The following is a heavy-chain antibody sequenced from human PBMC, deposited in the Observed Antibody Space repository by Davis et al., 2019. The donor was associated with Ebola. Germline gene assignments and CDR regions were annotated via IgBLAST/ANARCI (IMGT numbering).Heavy chain of an antibody. V-gene: IGHV4-59*01. CDR3: ARATHYYDSSGYGTYNWFDP. J-gene: IGHJ5*02. D-gene: IGHD3-22*01. CDR1: GGSISNYY. Sequence: MPSETLSLTCTVSGGSISNYYWSWIRQPPGKGLEWIGYIYSSGNTNSNPSLKSRVTISVDTSKNQFSLKLSSVTAADTAVYYCARATHYYDSSGYGTYNWFDPWGQGTLVTVSS. CDR2: IYSSGNT.